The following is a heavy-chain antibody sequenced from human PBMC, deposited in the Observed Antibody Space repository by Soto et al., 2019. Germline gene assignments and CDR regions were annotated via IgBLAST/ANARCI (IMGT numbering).Heavy chain of an antibody. V-gene: IGHV1-8*01. Sequence: QVQLVQSGAEVKKPGASVKVSCKASGDPFSNYDIKWVRQATGQGLEWMGWMNPNSGNTGSARKVTGRVTMTRNTAIRTAYTELGSRMSEDTAVYDCARGRNCMVVWGQGATVTVSS. CDR1: GDPFSNYD. J-gene: IGHJ6*02. CDR3: ARGRNCMVV. CDR2: MNPNSGNT.